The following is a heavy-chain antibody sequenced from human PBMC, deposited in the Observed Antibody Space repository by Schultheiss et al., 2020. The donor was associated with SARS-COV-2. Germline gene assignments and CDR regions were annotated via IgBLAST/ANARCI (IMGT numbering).Heavy chain of an antibody. CDR3: ARADMDTAMVTFDF. Sequence: SQTLSLTCTVSGGSVSSGTYYWGWIRQPPGKGLEWIGEIYHSGSTNYNPSLKSRVTISVDTSESQFSLRLSSVTAADTAIYYCARADMDTAMVTFDFWGQGTLVTVSS. CDR1: GGSVSSGTYY. CDR2: IYHSGST. J-gene: IGHJ4*02. D-gene: IGHD5-18*01. V-gene: IGHV4-39*07.